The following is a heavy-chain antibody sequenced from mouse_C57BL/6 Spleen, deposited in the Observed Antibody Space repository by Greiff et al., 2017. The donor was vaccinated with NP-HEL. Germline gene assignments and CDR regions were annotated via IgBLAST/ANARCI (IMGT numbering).Heavy chain of an antibody. CDR1: GYTFTDYY. D-gene: IGHD3-2*02. J-gene: IGHJ2*01. CDR2: INPNNGGT. CDR3: ARKMAQARSYFDY. Sequence: EVQLQQSGPELVKPGASVKISCKASGYTFTDYYMNWVKQSHGKSLEWIGDINPNNGGTSYNQKFKGKATLTVDKSSSTAYMDLRSLTSEDSAVYYCARKMAQARSYFDYWGQGTTLTVSS. V-gene: IGHV1-26*01.